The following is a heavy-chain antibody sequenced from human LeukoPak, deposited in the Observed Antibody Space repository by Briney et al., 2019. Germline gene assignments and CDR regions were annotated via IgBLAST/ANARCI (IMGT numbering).Heavy chain of an antibody. CDR2: IYYSGST. Sequence: SETLTLTCTVSGGSISSSSYYWGWIRQPPGKGLEWIGSIYYSGSTYYNPSLKSRVTISVDTSKNQFSLKLSSVTAADTAVYYCARAEQSSGYLLSDYWGQGTLVTVSS. D-gene: IGHD3-22*01. V-gene: IGHV4-39*01. CDR3: ARAEQSSGYLLSDY. CDR1: GGSISSSSYY. J-gene: IGHJ4*02.